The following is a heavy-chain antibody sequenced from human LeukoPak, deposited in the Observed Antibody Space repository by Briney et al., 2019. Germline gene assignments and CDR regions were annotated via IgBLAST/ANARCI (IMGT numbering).Heavy chain of an antibody. V-gene: IGHV4-39*07. CDR2: MYYSGST. Sequence: SETLSLTCTVSGGSISSSSYYWGWIRQPPKKGLEWIGSMYYSGSTYYNPSLKSRVTISVDTSKNQFSLQLNSVTAADTAVYYCARASITRVAFDIWGQGTMVTVSS. D-gene: IGHD3-10*01. J-gene: IGHJ3*02. CDR3: ARASITRVAFDI. CDR1: GGSISSSSYY.